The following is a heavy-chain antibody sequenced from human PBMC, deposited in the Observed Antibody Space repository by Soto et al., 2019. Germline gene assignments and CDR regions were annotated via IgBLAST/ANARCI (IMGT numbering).Heavy chain of an antibody. CDR1: GYTFTGYY. CDR2: INPNSGGT. CDR3: ARYYGWGSYYPSGYYYYGMDV. J-gene: IGHJ6*02. Sequence: ASVKVSCKASGYTFTGYYMHWVRQAPGQGLEWMGWINPNSGGTNYAQKFQGWVTMTRDTSISTAYMELSRLRSDDTAVYYCARYYGWGSYYPSGYYYYGMDVWGQGTTVTVSS. V-gene: IGHV1-2*04. D-gene: IGHD3-10*01.